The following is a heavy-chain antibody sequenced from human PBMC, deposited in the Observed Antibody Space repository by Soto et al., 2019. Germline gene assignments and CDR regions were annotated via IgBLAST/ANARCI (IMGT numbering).Heavy chain of an antibody. CDR2: VSGLGATT. V-gene: IGHV3-23*01. Sequence: EVQLLESGGGLVQPGGSLRLSCAASGFTFNSYAMSWVRQAPGKGLEWVSSVSGLGATTHHAGSVQGRFTISRDNSRNTLYLQMNSLRAEDTAVYYCAKLSQYSSSYYFNSWGQGTLVTVSS. CDR1: GFTFNSYA. D-gene: IGHD6-6*01. J-gene: IGHJ4*02. CDR3: AKLSQYSSSYYFNS.